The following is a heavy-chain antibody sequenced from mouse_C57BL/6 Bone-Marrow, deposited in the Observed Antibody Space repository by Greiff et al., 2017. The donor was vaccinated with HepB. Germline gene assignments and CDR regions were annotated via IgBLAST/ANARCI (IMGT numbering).Heavy chain of an antibody. Sequence: QVQLQQSGAELARPGASVKLSCKASGYTFTSYGISWVKQRTGQGLEWIGEIYPGSGNTYYNEKFKGKATLTADKSSSTAYMELRSLTSEDSAVYFCARVEDYDYWGKGTTLTVSS. V-gene: IGHV1-81*01. J-gene: IGHJ2*01. CDR3: ARVEDYDY. D-gene: IGHD2-4*01. CDR1: GYTFTSYG. CDR2: IYPGSGNT.